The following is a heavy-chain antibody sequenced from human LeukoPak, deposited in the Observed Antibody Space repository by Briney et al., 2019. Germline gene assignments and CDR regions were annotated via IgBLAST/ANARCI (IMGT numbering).Heavy chain of an antibody. CDR1: GGSISSSSYY. J-gene: IGHJ3*02. D-gene: IGHD2-21*02. Sequence: SETLSLTCTVSGGSISSSSYYWGWIRQPRGKGLEWIGSIYYSGSTYYNPSLKSRVTISVDTSKNQFSLKLSSVTAADTAVYYCASASIVVVTSDAFDIWGQGTMVTVSS. CDR3: ASASIVVVTSDAFDI. V-gene: IGHV4-39*01. CDR2: IYYSGST.